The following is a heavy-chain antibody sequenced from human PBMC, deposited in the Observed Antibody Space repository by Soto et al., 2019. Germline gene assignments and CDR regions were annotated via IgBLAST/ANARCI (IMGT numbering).Heavy chain of an antibody. Sequence: SVKVSCKASGGTFSSYAISWVRQAPGQGLEWMGGIIPIFGTANYAQKFQGRVTITADESTGTAYMELSSLRSEDTAVYYCAREYYYDSSGYHFDYWGQGTLVTVSS. D-gene: IGHD3-22*01. CDR2: IIPIFGTA. CDR3: AREYYYDSSGYHFDY. CDR1: GGTFSSYA. V-gene: IGHV1-69*13. J-gene: IGHJ4*02.